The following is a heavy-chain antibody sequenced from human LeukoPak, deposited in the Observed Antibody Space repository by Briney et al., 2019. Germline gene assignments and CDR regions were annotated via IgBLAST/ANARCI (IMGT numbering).Heavy chain of an antibody. D-gene: IGHD1-26*01. Sequence: GGSLRLSCAASGFTFRSHWMSWFRQAPGKGLEWVANIKEDGSEKSYVDSVKGRFTISRDNAKNLLYLQMNSLRAEETAVYYCARVLVGALDYWGQGTLVTVSS. V-gene: IGHV3-7*03. CDR1: GFTFRSHW. CDR2: IKEDGSEK. J-gene: IGHJ4*02. CDR3: ARVLVGALDY.